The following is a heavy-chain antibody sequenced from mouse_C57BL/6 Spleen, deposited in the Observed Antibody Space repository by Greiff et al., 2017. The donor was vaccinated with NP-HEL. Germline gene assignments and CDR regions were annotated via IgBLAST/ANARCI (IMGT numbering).Heavy chain of an antibody. D-gene: IGHD1-1*01. V-gene: IGHV1-76*01. CDR2: IYPGSGNT. J-gene: IGHJ3*01. CDR1: GYTFTDYY. CDR3: ARTLYYVFAY. Sequence: VQLQQSGAELVRPGASVKLSCKASGYTFTDYYINWVKQRPGQGLEWIARIYPGSGNTYYNEKFKGKATLTAEKSSSTAYMQLSSLTSEDSAVYFCARTLYYVFAYWGQGTLVTVSA.